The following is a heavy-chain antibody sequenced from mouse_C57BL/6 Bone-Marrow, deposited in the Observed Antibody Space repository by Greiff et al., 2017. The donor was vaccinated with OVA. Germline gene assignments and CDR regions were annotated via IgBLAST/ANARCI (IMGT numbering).Heavy chain of an antibody. V-gene: IGHV1-76*01. J-gene: IGHJ4*01. CDR3: ARADYYGSSYDAMDY. Sequence: VKLQQSGAELVRPGASVKLSCKASGYTFTDYYINWVKQRPGQGLEWIARIYPGSGNTYYNEKFKGKATLPAEKSSSTAYMQLSSLTSEDSAVYVCARADYYGSSYDAMDYWGQGTSVTVSS. CDR2: IYPGSGNT. CDR1: GYTFTDYY. D-gene: IGHD1-1*01.